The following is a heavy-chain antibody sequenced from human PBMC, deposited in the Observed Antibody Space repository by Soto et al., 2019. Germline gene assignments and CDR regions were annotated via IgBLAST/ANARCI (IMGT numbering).Heavy chain of an antibody. CDR1: GGSISSYY. CDR2: IYYSGST. V-gene: IGHV4-59*08. J-gene: IGHJ4*02. CDR3: ASYCSGGSCYFTH. D-gene: IGHD2-15*01. Sequence: SETLSLTCTVSGGSISSYYWSWIRQPPGKGLEWIGYIYYSGSTNYNPSLKSRVTISVDTSKNQFSLKLSSVTAADTAVYYCASYCSGGSCYFTHWGQGTLVTVSS.